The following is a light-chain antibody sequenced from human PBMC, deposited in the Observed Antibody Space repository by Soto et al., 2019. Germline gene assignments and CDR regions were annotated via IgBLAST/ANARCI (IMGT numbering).Light chain of an antibody. V-gene: IGKV3-20*01. CDR1: QSVSSSY. J-gene: IGKJ3*01. CDR2: GAS. Sequence: EIVLTQSPGTLSLSPGEIATLSCRASQSVSSSYLAWYQQRPGQAPRLLICGASYRATGIPDRFSGSGSGTDFTLTISRLEPEDFAVYYCQQYASSPPEFTFGPGTKVDAK. CDR3: QQYASSPPEFT.